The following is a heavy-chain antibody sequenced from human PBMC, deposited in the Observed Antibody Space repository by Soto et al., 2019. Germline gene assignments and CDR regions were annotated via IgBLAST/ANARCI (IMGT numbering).Heavy chain of an antibody. CDR2: ISAYNGGT. D-gene: IGHD2-15*01. J-gene: IGHJ6*02. CDR1: GYTFTSYG. CDR3: ARGEVAATYYYYYYGMDV. Sequence: ASVKVSCKASGYTFTSYGISWVRQAPGQGLEWMGWISAYNGGTNYAQKLQGRVTMTTDTSTSTAYMELSRLRSDDTAVYYCARGEVAATYYYYYYGMDVWGQGTTVTVSS. V-gene: IGHV1-18*04.